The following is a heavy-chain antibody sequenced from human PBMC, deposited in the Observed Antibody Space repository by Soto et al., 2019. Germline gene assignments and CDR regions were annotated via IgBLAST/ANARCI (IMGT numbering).Heavy chain of an antibody. D-gene: IGHD3-10*01. CDR1: GYTFTSYA. J-gene: IGHJ6*02. CDR2: INAGNGNT. Sequence: ASVKVSCKASGYTFTSYAMHWVRQAPGQRPEWMGWINAGNGNTKYSQKFQGRVTITRDTSASTAYMELSSLRSEDTAVYYCARDRAVVRGVISHYYYYGMDVWGQGTTVTVSS. V-gene: IGHV1-3*01. CDR3: ARDRAVVRGVISHYYYYGMDV.